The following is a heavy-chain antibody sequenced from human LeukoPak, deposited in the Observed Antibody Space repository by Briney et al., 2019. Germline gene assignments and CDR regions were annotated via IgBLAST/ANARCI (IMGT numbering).Heavy chain of an antibody. CDR2: INPNSGGT. CDR3: ASGYCSSTSCQRITVSALDY. J-gene: IGHJ4*02. CDR1: GGTFSSYA. Sequence: ASVKVSCKASGGTFSSYAISWVRQAPGGGLEWMGWINPNSGGTNYAQKFQGRVTMTRDTSISTAYMELSRLRSDDTAVFYCASGYCSSTSCQRITVSALDYWGQGTLVTVSS. V-gene: IGHV1-2*02. D-gene: IGHD2-2*01.